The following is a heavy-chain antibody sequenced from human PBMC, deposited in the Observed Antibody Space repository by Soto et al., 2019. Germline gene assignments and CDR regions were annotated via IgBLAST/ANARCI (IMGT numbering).Heavy chain of an antibody. CDR2: IYSGGST. J-gene: IGHJ3*02. V-gene: IGHV3-53*01. CDR1: GFTVSSNY. CDR3: XXXXXXXXXXXXXDI. Sequence: EVQLVESGGGLIQPGGSLRLSCAASGFTVSSNYMXXXXXXXXXXXXWVSVIYSGGSTYYADSVKGRFTISRDNSKNTXXXXXXXXXXXXXXXXXXXXXXXXXXXXXXXDIWGQGTMVTVSS.